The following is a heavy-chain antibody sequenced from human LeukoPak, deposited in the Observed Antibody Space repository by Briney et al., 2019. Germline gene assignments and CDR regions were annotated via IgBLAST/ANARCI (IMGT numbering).Heavy chain of an antibody. J-gene: IGHJ6*03. D-gene: IGHD4-23*01. CDR2: INHSGST. CDR1: GGSFSGYY. CDR3: ARAVGYYYYMDV. Sequence: PSETLSLTCAVYGGSFSGYYWSWIRQPPGKGLEWIGEINHSGSTNYNPSLKSRVTISVDTSKNQFSLKLSSVTAADTAVYYCARAVGYYYYMDVWGKGTTVSVSS. V-gene: IGHV4-34*01.